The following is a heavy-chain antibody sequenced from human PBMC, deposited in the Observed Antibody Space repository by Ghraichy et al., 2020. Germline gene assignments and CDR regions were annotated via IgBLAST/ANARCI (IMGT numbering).Heavy chain of an antibody. V-gene: IGHV3-49*04. Sequence: GGSLRLSCTASGFTFGDYAMSWVRQAPGKGLEWVGFIRSKAYGGTTEYAASVKGRFTISRDDSKSIAYLQMNSLKTEDTAVYYCTRAYGGSPPRNSDYWGQGTLVTVSS. J-gene: IGHJ4*02. CDR3: TRAYGGSPPRNSDY. CDR2: IRSKAYGGTT. CDR1: GFTFGDYA. D-gene: IGHD4-23*01.